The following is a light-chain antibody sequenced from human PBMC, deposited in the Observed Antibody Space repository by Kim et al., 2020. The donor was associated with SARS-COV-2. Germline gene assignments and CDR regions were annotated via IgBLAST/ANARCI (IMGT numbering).Light chain of an antibody. CDR1: QSVSTY. CDR2: DAS. Sequence: SLSPGERVTLSCRASQSVSTYLAWYQHKPGQPPRLLIHDASNRATGIPPRFSGSGSGTDFTLTISSLEPEDFAIYYCQQRSNWPPTFGGGTKVEI. CDR3: QQRSNWPPT. V-gene: IGKV3-11*01. J-gene: IGKJ4*01.